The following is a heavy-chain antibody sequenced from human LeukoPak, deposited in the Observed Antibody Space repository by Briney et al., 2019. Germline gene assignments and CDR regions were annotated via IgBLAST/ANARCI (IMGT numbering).Heavy chain of an antibody. CDR2: INPSGGST. D-gene: IGHD6-6*01. J-gene: IGHJ4*02. CDR3: AIFQRVAAREAY. V-gene: IGHV1-46*01. CDR1: GYTFTSYY. Sequence: GASVKVSCKASGYTFTSYYMHWVRQAPGQGLEWMGIINPSGGSTSYAQKFQGRVTITRDMSTSTVYMELSSLRSEDTAVYYCAIFQRVAAREAYWGQGTLVTVSS.